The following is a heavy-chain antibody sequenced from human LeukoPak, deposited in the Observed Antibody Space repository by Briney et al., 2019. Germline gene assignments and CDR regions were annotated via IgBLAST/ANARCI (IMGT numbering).Heavy chain of an antibody. D-gene: IGHD1-26*01. V-gene: IGHV1-69*13. CDR3: AREISGSYYWFDP. CDR2: IIPIFGTA. CDR1: GGTFSSYA. J-gene: IGHJ5*02. Sequence: SVKVSCKASGGTFSSYAISWVRQPPAQGLEWMGGIIPIFGTANYAQKFQGRVTITADESTSTAYMELSSVRSEDTAVYYCAREISGSYYWFDPWGQGTLVTVSS.